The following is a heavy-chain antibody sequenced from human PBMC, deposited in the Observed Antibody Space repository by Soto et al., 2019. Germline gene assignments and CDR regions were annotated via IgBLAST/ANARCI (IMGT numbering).Heavy chain of an antibody. Sequence: QVQLQESGPGLVKPSETLSLTCTVSSGSISTYYWSWIRQPPGKGLEWIGYVYYSGYTNCNPSLKSRVTISVDTSKNQFSLKLTSVTAADTAVYYCARGLYGDYSWEASDIWGQATMVTVSS. V-gene: IGHV4-59*01. CDR2: VYYSGYT. D-gene: IGHD4-17*01. CDR1: SGSISTYY. CDR3: ARGLYGDYSWEASDI. J-gene: IGHJ3*02.